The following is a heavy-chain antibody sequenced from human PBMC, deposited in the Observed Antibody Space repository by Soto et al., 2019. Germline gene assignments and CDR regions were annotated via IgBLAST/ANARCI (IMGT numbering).Heavy chain of an antibody. D-gene: IGHD3-22*01. CDR2: IYYSGST. J-gene: IGHJ4*02. V-gene: IGHV4-30-4*01. CDR3: ASTYYYDSSGYYQFDY. CDR1: GGSISSGDYY. Sequence: SETLSLTCTVSGGSISSGDYYWSWIRQPPGKDLEWIGYIYYSGSTYYNPSLKSRVTISVDTSKNQFSLKLSSVTAADTAVYYCASTYYYDSSGYYQFDYWGQGTLVTVSS.